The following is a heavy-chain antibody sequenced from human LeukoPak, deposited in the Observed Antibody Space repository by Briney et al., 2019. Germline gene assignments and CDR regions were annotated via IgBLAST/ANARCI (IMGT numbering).Heavy chain of an antibody. D-gene: IGHD6-19*01. V-gene: IGHV3-11*05. J-gene: IGHJ4*02. CDR3: ARDRGAVAATWFDY. CDR1: GFTFSGYY. CDR2: IGSSSTYT. Sequence: PGGSLRPSCAASGFTFSGYYVSWVRQAPGKGLEWVSCIGSSSTYTNYADSVKGRFTISRDNAKDPLYLQMDGLRAEDTAVYYCARDRGAVAATWFDYWGQGTLVTVSS.